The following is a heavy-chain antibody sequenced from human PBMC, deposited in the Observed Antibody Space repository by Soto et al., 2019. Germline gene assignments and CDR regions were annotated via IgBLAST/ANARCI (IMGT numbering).Heavy chain of an antibody. V-gene: IGHV1-18*01. CDR2: ISADNGNT. J-gene: IGHJ6*02. Sequence: QVQLVQSGAEVKKPGASVKVSCKASGYTFTSYGISWVRQAPGQGLEWMRWISADNGNTNYAQKLQGIVTMTTDTSTSTAYMELRSLRSDDTAVYYCEIHDYGGNYYYYGMDVWGQGTTVTVSS. CDR3: EIHDYGGNYYYYGMDV. D-gene: IGHD4-17*01. CDR1: GYTFTSYG.